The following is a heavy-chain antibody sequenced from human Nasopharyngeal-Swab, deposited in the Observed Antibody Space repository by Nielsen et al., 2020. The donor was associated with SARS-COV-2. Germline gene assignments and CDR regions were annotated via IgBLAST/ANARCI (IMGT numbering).Heavy chain of an antibody. CDR2: INHSGST. CDR3: AGYCSSTSCYGSYYFDY. J-gene: IGHJ4*02. V-gene: IGHV4-34*01. Sequence: RQAPGKGLEWIGHINHSGSTNYSPSLKSRVTISVDTSKNQFSLKLSSVTAADTAVYYCAGYCSSTSCYGSYYFDYWGQGTLVTVSS. D-gene: IGHD2-2*01.